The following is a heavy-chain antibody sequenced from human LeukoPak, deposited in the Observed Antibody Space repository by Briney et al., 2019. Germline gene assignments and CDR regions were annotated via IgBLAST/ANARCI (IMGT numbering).Heavy chain of an antibody. D-gene: IGHD3-22*01. CDR3: ARGRGGYYYAQGYYYMDV. V-gene: IGHV3-21*01. J-gene: IGHJ6*03. CDR2: ISSSSSYI. CDR1: GFTFDDYG. Sequence: GGSLRLSCAASGFTFDDYGMSWVRQAPGKGLEWVSSISSSSSYIYYADSVKGRFTISRDNAKNSLYLQMNSLRAEDTAVYYCARGRGGYYYAQGYYYMDVWGKGTTVTVSS.